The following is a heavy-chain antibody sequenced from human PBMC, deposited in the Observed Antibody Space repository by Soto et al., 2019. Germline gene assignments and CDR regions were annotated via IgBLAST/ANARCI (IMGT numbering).Heavy chain of an antibody. CDR1: GFTFSEYA. V-gene: IGHV3-48*01. J-gene: IGHJ4*02. CDR3: ARILSRAAGTGFAY. Sequence: GGSLRLSCAASGFTFSEYAMTWVRQAPGKGLEWVSYISSSDSTIYYADSVKGRFTISRDNAKNSLYLQMNSLRAEDTAVYYCARILSRAAGTGFAYWGQGTLVTVS. D-gene: IGHD6-13*01. CDR2: ISSSDSTI.